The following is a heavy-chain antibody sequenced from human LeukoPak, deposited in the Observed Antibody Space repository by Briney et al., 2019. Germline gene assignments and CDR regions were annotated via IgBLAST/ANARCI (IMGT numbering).Heavy chain of an antibody. D-gene: IGHD6-19*01. CDR3: ARDVSFSSGTNWFDP. J-gene: IGHJ5*02. CDR1: GYTFTSYG. Sequence: ASVKVSCKASGYTFTSYGISWVRQAPGQGLEWMGRIIPILGIANYAQKFQGRVTITADKSTSTAYMELSSLRSEDTAVYYCARDVSFSSGTNWFDPWGQGTLVTVSS. V-gene: IGHV1-69*04. CDR2: IIPILGIA.